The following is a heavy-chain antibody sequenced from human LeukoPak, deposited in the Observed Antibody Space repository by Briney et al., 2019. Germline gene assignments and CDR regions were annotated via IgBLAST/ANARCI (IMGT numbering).Heavy chain of an antibody. J-gene: IGHJ5*02. CDR1: GGSISSYY. D-gene: IGHD3-3*01. CDR2: IYTSGST. V-gene: IGHV4-4*07. Sequence: PSETLSLTCTVSGGSISSYYWSWIRQPAGKGLEWIGRIYTSGSTNYNPSLKSRVTTSVDTSKNQFSLKLSSVTAADTAVYYCAREIGLYDFWSGYENWFDPWGQGTLVTVSS. CDR3: AREIGLYDFWSGYENWFDP.